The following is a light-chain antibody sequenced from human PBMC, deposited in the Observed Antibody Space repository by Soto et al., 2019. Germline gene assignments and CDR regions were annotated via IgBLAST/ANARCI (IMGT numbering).Light chain of an antibody. CDR2: GNN. V-gene: IGLV1-40*01. J-gene: IGLJ2*01. Sequence: QLVLTQPPSVSGAPGRRVTISCTGSSSNIGAPYGVHWYQQLPGTAPKLLIYGNNNRPSGVPDRFSGSQSGTSASLAITGLQAEDEADYYCQSYDSSLTALVFGGGTKLTVL. CDR1: SSNIGAPYG. CDR3: QSYDSSLTALV.